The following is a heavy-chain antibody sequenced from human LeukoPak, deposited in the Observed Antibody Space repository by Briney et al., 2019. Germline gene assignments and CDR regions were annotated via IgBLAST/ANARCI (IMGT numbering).Heavy chain of an antibody. CDR2: IYYSGST. CDR3: ARSYYYDSSGYPVVGMDV. Sequence: PSETLSLTCTVSGGSISSYYWSWIRQPPGKGLEWIGYIYYSGSTNYNPSLKSRVTISVDTSKNQFSLKMSSVTAADTAVYYCARSYYYDSSGYPVVGMDVWGQGTTVTVSS. V-gene: IGHV4-59*08. CDR1: GGSISSYY. D-gene: IGHD3-22*01. J-gene: IGHJ6*02.